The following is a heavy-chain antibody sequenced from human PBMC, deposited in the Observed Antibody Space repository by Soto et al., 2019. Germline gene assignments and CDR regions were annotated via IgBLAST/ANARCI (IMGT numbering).Heavy chain of an antibody. CDR3: AKRYGDYYYYGMDV. D-gene: IGHD4-17*01. J-gene: IGHJ6*02. V-gene: IGHV3-23*01. CDR2: ISGSGGST. Sequence: GGSLRLSCAASGFTFSSYAISWVRQAPGKGLEWVSAISGSGGSTYYADSVKGRFTISRDNSKNTLYLQMNSLRAEDTAVYYCAKRYGDYYYYGMDVWGQGTTVTVSS. CDR1: GFTFSSYA.